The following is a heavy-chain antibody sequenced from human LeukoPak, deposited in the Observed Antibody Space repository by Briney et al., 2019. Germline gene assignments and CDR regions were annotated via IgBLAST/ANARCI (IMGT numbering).Heavy chain of an antibody. CDR1: GGSISSGGYS. CDR3: AREGVAAAVSDNWFDP. CDR2: IYNSGNT. D-gene: IGHD6-13*01. V-gene: IGHV4-61*08. Sequence: SETLSLTCAVSGGSISSGGYSWSWIRQSPGKGLEWIGYIYNSGNTYYNPSLKSRVTISVDTSKNQFSLKLSSVTAADTAVYYCAREGVAAAVSDNWFDPWGQGTLVTVSS. J-gene: IGHJ5*02.